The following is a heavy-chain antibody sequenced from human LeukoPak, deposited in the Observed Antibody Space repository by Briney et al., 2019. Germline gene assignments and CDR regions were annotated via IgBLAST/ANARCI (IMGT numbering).Heavy chain of an antibody. CDR3: ARGLRITIFGVVTSPYYYYYMDV. V-gene: IGHV1-69*05. D-gene: IGHD3-3*01. Sequence: ASVKVSCKASGGTFSSYAISWVRQAPGQGLEWMGGIIPIFGTANYAQKFQGRVTITRNTSISTAYMELSSLRSEDTAVYYCARGLRITIFGVVTSPYYYYYMDVWGKGTTVTVSS. J-gene: IGHJ6*03. CDR2: IIPIFGTA. CDR1: GGTFSSYA.